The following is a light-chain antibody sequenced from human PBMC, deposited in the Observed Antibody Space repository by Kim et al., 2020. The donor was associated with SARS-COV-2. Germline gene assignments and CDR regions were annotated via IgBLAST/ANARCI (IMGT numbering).Light chain of an antibody. V-gene: IGLV3-19*01. J-gene: IGLJ3*02. CDR3: NSRDSSGNRV. CDR1: SRRSYY. CDR2: SKN. Sequence: VELGQIARTTCQGDSRRSYYASWYQQKPGQAPLLVIDSKNNRPSGIPDRFSGSSAGNTASLTITGAQAEDEADYYCNSRDSSGNRVFGGGTQLTVL.